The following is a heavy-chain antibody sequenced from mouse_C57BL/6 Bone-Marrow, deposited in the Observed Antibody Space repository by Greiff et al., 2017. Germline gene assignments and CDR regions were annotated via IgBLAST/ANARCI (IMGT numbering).Heavy chain of an antibody. D-gene: IGHD1-1*01. CDR2: IDPDNGDT. Sequence: EVQLQQSGAELVRPGASVKLSCTASGFNIKDDYMHWVKQRPEQGLEWIGWIDPDNGDTEYASKFQGKATIPADPSSNPAYLQLSSLPSEDTAVDYCTIGYGSRCYFDYWGQGTTLTVSS. CDR1: GFNIKDDY. J-gene: IGHJ2*01. V-gene: IGHV14-4*01. CDR3: TIGYGSRCYFDY.